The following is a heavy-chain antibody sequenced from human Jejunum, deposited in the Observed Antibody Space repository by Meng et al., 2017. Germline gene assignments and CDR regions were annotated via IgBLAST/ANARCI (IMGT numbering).Heavy chain of an antibody. Sequence: EVQRVESGGDVVQRGGSRRLSCAASGFTFGTYYMHWVRQAPGKGLEWVAHIKGDESNTNYADSVKGRFTISRDNSKNTAYLHVNSLRVEDTAVYYCVRGQGSGWFAHWGQGTLVTVSS. CDR3: VRGQGSGWFAH. D-gene: IGHD6-19*01. CDR2: IKGDESNT. J-gene: IGHJ5*02. CDR1: GFTFGTYY. V-gene: IGHV3-74*01.